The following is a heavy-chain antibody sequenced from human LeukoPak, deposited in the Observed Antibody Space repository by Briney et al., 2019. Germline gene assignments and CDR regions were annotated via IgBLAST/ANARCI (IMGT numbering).Heavy chain of an antibody. CDR3: ARAQGYSSSWHYYYYYMDV. D-gene: IGHD6-13*01. CDR1: GFTFSSYS. J-gene: IGHJ6*03. V-gene: IGHV3-48*01. Sequence: PGGSLRLSCAASGFTFSSYSMNWVRQAPGKGLEWVPYISSSSSTIYYADSVKGRFTISRDNAKNSLYLQMNSLRAEDTAVYYCARAQGYSSSWHYYYYYMDVWGKGTMVTVSS. CDR2: ISSSSSTI.